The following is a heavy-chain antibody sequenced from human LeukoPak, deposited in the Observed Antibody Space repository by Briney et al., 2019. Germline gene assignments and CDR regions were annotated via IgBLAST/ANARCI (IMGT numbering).Heavy chain of an antibody. CDR1: GFTFSRYS. Sequence: PGGSLRLSCAGSGFTFSRYSMNWFRQAPGKGLERVSSISSSSSYIFYADSVKGRFTIYRDNANNSLYLQMSSLRAEDTAVYYCARDAQWLVPEGYYFYMDVWGKGTTVTVSS. D-gene: IGHD6-19*01. V-gene: IGHV3-21*01. CDR2: ISSSSSYI. J-gene: IGHJ6*03. CDR3: ARDAQWLVPEGYYFYMDV.